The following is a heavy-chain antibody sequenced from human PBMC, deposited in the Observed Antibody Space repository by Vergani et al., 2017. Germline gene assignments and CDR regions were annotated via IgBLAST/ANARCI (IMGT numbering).Heavy chain of an antibody. V-gene: IGHV4-4*01. D-gene: IGHD2/OR15-2a*01. J-gene: IGHJ6*03. CDR1: GDSLSSNNC. Sequence: QVQLQESGPGLVKPPGTLSLTCAVSGDSLSSNNCWTWVRQPPGKGLEWIGEICHTEDTKYSPSLKSQVTVSVDESRNLFSLRLDSVTAADTAVYFCARAGLPFYAFYMDVWGKGITVTVSS. CDR3: ARAGLPFYAFYMDV. CDR2: ICHTEDT.